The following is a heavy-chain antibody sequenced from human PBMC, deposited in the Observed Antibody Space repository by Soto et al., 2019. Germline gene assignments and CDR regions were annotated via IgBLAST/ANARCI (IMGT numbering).Heavy chain of an antibody. CDR1: GGSISSYY. Sequence: NPSETLSLTCTVSGGSISSYYCSWIRQSAGKGLEWIGRIDTSRTTNYIPSLKSRVTMSVDASKNQFSLNLSSVTAADTAVYYCARGPRGYVYYHGMDVWGQGTTVTVSS. J-gene: IGHJ6*02. CDR2: IDTSRTT. CDR3: ARGPRGYVYYHGMDV. D-gene: IGHD3-10*01. V-gene: IGHV4-4*07.